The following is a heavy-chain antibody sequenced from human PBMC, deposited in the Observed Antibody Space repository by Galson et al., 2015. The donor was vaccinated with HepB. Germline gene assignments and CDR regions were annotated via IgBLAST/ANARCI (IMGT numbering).Heavy chain of an antibody. CDR1: GFTFSSYW. CDR3: ARERQGSDY. V-gene: IGHV3-7*03. J-gene: IGHJ4*02. D-gene: IGHD1-1*01. Sequence: SLRLSCAASGFTFSSYWMSWVRQPPGKGLEWVANIKLDGSEKNYVDSVKGRFTISRDNARNSLYLQMNSLRAEDTAVYYCARERQGSDYWGQGTLVTVSS. CDR2: IKLDGSEK.